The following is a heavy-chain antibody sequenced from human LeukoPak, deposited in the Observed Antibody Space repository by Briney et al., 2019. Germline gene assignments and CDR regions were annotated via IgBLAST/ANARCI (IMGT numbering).Heavy chain of an antibody. CDR2: INPNSGGT. CDR1: GYTFTGYY. D-gene: IGHD2-2*01. V-gene: IGHV1-2*02. Sequence: ASVKVSCKASGYTFTGYYMHWVRQAPGQGLEWMGWINPNSGGTNYAQKFQGRVTMTRDTSINTAYMELSRLRSDDTAVYHCARDLFGTVVVPAAMGYWGQGTLVTVSS. CDR3: ARDLFGTVVVPAAMGY. J-gene: IGHJ4*02.